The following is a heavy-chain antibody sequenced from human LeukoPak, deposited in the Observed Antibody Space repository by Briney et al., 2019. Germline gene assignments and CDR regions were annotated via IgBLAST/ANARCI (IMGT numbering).Heavy chain of an antibody. Sequence: ASVKVSCKASGYTFTNYHITWVRQAPGQGLEWMGGISAYSGNTNYAQKLQGRVTMTTDKSTNTAYMEPRSLRSDDTAVYYCARVGYAGNFFDYWGQGTLVTVSS. D-gene: IGHD4-23*01. CDR3: ARVGYAGNFFDY. CDR1: GYTFTNYH. V-gene: IGHV1-18*01. J-gene: IGHJ4*02. CDR2: ISAYSGNT.